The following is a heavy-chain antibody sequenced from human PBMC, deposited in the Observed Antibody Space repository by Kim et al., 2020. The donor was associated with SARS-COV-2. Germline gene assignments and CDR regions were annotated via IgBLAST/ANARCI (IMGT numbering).Heavy chain of an antibody. CDR2: IYYSGST. CDR1: GGSISSYY. D-gene: IGHD6-19*01. CDR3: ARVKGAVYWFDP. Sequence: SETLSLTCTVSGGSISSYYWSWIRQPPGKGLEWIGYIYYSGSTNYNPSLKSRVTISVDTSKNQFSLKLSSVTAADTAVYYCARVKGAVYWFDPWGQGTLVTVSS. V-gene: IGHV4-59*13. J-gene: IGHJ5*02.